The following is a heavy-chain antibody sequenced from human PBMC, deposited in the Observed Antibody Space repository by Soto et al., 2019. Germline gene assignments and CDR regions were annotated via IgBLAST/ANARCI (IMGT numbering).Heavy chain of an antibody. CDR1: GFTFSTYA. CDR2: IRGSNGRV. D-gene: IGHD2-21*01. V-gene: IGHV3-23*01. Sequence: PGGPLRLSGAAAGFTFSTYAMSWVRQAPGKGLEWISNIRGSNGRVDYADSVKGRFTISRDNSKNTLYLEMNSLRAEDTAVYYCAKDFGDPYAFDIWGQGAMVTVSS. J-gene: IGHJ3*02. CDR3: AKDFGDPYAFDI.